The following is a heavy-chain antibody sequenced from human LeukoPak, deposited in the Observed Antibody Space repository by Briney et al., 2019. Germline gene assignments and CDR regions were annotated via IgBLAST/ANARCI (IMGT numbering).Heavy chain of an antibody. CDR2: IYYSGST. J-gene: IGHJ6*02. V-gene: IGHV4-59*01. D-gene: IGHD3-10*01. CDR3: ARSLQYNNNNYFYYGMDV. CDR1: GGSISSYY. Sequence: SETLSLTCTVSGGSISSYYWNWVRQPPGEGLEWIGYIYYSGSTNYNPSLKSRVTISVDTSKNQFSLKLNSVTAADTAVYYCARSLQYNNNNYFYYGMDVWGQGTTVTVSS.